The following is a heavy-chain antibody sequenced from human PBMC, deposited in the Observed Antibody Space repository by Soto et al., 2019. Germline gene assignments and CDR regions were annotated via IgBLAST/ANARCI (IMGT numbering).Heavy chain of an antibody. CDR3: ASGIQLWLRRINNGYSG. V-gene: IGHV1-69*12. D-gene: IGHD5-18*01. J-gene: IGHJ4*02. CDR2: IIPMFGTA. Sequence: QVQLVQSGAEVKKPESSVKVSCKAPGGTFSTYAISWVRQAPGQGLEWMGGIIPMFGTANYAQRFQDRVTITADESKNTVYMELSSLRSEDTAVYFCASGIQLWLRRINNGYSGWGQGTLVTVSS. CDR1: GGTFSTYA.